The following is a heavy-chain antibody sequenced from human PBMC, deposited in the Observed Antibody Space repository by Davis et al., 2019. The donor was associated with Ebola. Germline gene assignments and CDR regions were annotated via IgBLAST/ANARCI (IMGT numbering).Heavy chain of an antibody. V-gene: IGHV3-23*01. J-gene: IGHJ6*02. CDR3: ARDVGYSNGWPDYYYYGLDV. D-gene: IGHD6-19*01. Sequence: GESLKISCAASGFTFSSYAMSWVRQAPGKGLEWVSGISDSGGDTYYADSVKGRFTISRDKSRNTVYLQMNSLRAEDTATYYCARDVGYSNGWPDYYYYGLDVWGQGTTVTVSS. CDR2: ISDSGGDT. CDR1: GFTFSSYA.